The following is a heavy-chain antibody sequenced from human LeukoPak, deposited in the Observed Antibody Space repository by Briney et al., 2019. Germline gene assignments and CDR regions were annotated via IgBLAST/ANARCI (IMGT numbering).Heavy chain of an antibody. Sequence: GGSLRLSCAASGFTFNEYPMHWVRQAPGKGLVWVSRLAGDGSGTNYADSVRGRFTVSRDNVKNTLYLQMSTLTAEDTAVYFCARDGFTGPVTAYLDYWGQGTLVTVSS. J-gene: IGHJ4*01. D-gene: IGHD2-8*02. CDR3: ARDGFTGPVTAYLDY. CDR1: GFTFNEYP. V-gene: IGHV3-74*01. CDR2: LAGDGSGT.